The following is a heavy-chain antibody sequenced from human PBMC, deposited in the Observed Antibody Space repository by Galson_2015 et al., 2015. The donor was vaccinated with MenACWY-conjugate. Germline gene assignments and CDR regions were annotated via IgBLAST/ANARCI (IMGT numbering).Heavy chain of an antibody. CDR1: GYTLTELS. CDR3: ARGSLIVGAKTPNYGMDV. Sequence: SVKVSCKVSGYTLTELSMHWVRQAPGKGLEWMGVFDPEDGETIYAQKFQGRVTMTEDTSTDTAYMELSSLRSEDTAVYYCARGSLIVGAKTPNYGMDVWGQGTTVTVSS. V-gene: IGHV1-24*01. J-gene: IGHJ6*02. D-gene: IGHD1-26*01. CDR2: FDPEDGET.